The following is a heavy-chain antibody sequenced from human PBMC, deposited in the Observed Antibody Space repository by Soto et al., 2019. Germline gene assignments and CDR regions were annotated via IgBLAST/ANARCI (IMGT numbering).Heavy chain of an antibody. CDR3: ARGRTVRNYADDSSDYFYFFDY. V-gene: IGHV4-59*01. Sequence: PSETLSLTCTVSGDSISTFYWGWMRQSPGKELEWIGYVYYTGSTNYNPSLKSRVTISVDRSKNQFSLTLTSANAADTAVYYCARGRTVRNYADDSSDYFYFFDYWGQGTQVTVSS. J-gene: IGHJ4*02. D-gene: IGHD3-22*01. CDR2: VYYTGST. CDR1: GDSISTFY.